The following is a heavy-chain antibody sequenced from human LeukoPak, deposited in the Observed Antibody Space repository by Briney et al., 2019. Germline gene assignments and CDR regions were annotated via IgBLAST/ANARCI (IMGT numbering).Heavy chain of an antibody. CDR1: GFTFSSYN. V-gene: IGHV3-21*01. Sequence: GGSLRLSCAASGFTFSSYNMNWVRQAPGRGLELVSSISSGSTYIYYADSVKGRFTISRDNAKNSLFLQMNSLRAEDTAVYYCARVQSGQGYYYYYMDVWGKGTTVTVSS. J-gene: IGHJ6*03. CDR2: ISSGSTYI. CDR3: ARVQSGQGYYYYYMDV.